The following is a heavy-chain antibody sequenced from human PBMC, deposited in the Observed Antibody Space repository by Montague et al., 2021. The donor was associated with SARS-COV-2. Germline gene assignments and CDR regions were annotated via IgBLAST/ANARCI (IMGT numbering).Heavy chain of an antibody. V-gene: IGHV3-7*01. CDR1: RFSFSSYR. CDR3: ERGGRGTSYYWEY. Sequence: SLRLSCAASRFSFSSYRMTWIRQAPGKGPEWVATIDRDGYEVYYVDSVKGRFTISRDNARNSLYLQLTSLRGEDTAVYYCERGGRGTSYYWEYWGQGTLVTVSS. D-gene: IGHD2-2*01. CDR2: IDRDGYEV. J-gene: IGHJ4*02.